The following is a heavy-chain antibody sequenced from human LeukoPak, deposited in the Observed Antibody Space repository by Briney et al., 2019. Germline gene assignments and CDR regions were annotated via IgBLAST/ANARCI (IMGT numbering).Heavy chain of an antibody. CDR2: IYYSGST. CDR3: ARDKGDSSGYPYYFDY. Sequence: SETLSLTCTVSGGSISSGGYYWSWIRQHPGKGLEWIGYIYYSGSTYYNPSLKSRVTISVDTSKNQFSLKLSSVTAADTAVYYCARDKGDSSGYPYYFDYWGQGTLVTVSS. J-gene: IGHJ4*02. D-gene: IGHD3-22*01. CDR1: GGSISSGGYY. V-gene: IGHV4-31*03.